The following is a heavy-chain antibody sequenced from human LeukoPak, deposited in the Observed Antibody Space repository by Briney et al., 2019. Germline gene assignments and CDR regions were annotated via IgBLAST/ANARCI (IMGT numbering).Heavy chain of an antibody. Sequence: ASVTVSFRASGYTFTIYDINWVRQAAGQGREGMGWMNPNSGNTGYAQKFQGRVTMTRNTSISTAYMELSSLRSEDTAVYYCARGLYSNYLSYYYYYGMDVWGQGTTVTVSS. V-gene: IGHV1-8*01. CDR2: MNPNSGNT. CDR1: GYTFTIYD. CDR3: ARGLYSNYLSYYYYYGMDV. D-gene: IGHD4-11*01. J-gene: IGHJ6*02.